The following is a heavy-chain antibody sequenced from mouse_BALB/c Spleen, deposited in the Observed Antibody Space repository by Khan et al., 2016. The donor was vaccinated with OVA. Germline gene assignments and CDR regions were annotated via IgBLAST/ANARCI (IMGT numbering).Heavy chain of an antibody. CDR2: ISYSGNT. V-gene: IGHV3-2*02. J-gene: IGHJ2*02. Sequence: VQLKESGPGLVKPSQSLSFTCTVTGYSITSDYAWNWIRQFPGNKLEWMGFISYSGNTKYNPSLKSRFSITRDTSKNQFFLQLNSVTTEDTATYYCARVYGGDFDYWGQGTSLTVSS. D-gene: IGHD1-1*01. CDR3: ARVYGGDFDY. CDR1: GYSITSDYA.